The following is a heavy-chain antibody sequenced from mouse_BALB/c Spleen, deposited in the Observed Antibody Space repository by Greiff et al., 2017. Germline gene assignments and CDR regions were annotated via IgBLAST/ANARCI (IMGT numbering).Heavy chain of an antibody. CDR2: ISTYYGNT. D-gene: IGHD1-1*01. V-gene: IGHV1-67*01. CDR3: ARSAVVRTMDY. J-gene: IGHJ4*01. Sequence: QVQLKESGPELVRPGVSVKISCKGSGYTFTDYAMHWVKQSHAKSLEWIGVISTYYGNTNYNQKFKGKATMTVDKSSSTAYMELARLTSEDSAIYYCARSAVVRTMDYWGQGTSVTVSS. CDR1: GYTFTDYA.